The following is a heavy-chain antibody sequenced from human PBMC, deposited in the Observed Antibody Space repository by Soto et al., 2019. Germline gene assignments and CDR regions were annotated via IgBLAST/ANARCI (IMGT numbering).Heavy chain of an antibody. J-gene: IGHJ3*02. CDR3: ARGPQWLVRLAYDAFDI. CDR1: GYTFTGYY. V-gene: IGHV1-2*02. CDR2: INPNSGGT. Sequence: ASVKVSCKASGYTFTGYYMHWVRQAPGQGLEWMGWINPNSGGTNYAQKLQGRVTMTTDTSTSTAYMELRSLRSDDTAVYYCARGPQWLVRLAYDAFDIWGQGTMVTVSS. D-gene: IGHD6-19*01.